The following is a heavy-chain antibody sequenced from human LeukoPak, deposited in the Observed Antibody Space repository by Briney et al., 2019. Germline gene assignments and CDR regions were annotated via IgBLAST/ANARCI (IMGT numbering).Heavy chain of an antibody. V-gene: IGHV3-53*01. Sequence: GGSLRLSCAASGFTVSSNYMSWVRQAPGKGLEWVSVIYSGGSTYYTDSVKGRFTISRDNSKNTLYLQMNSLRAEDTAVYYCARDPHYYDSSAYYGGFDYWGQGTLVTVSS. CDR1: GFTVSSNY. J-gene: IGHJ4*02. CDR2: IYSGGST. CDR3: ARDPHYYDSSAYYGGFDY. D-gene: IGHD3-22*01.